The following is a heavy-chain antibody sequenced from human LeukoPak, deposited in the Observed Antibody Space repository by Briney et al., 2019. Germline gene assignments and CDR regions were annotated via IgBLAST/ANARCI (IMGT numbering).Heavy chain of an antibody. V-gene: IGHV3-30*03. CDR2: ISYDGSNK. D-gene: IGHD5-24*01. Sequence: GGSLRLSCAASGFTFSSYGMHWVRQAPGRGLEWVAVISYDGSNKYYADSVKGRFTISRDNAKNSLYLQMNSLRAGDTAVYYCARLDGYTPGHYYYGMDVWGQGTTVTVSS. CDR3: ARLDGYTPGHYYYGMDV. J-gene: IGHJ6*02. CDR1: GFTFSSYG.